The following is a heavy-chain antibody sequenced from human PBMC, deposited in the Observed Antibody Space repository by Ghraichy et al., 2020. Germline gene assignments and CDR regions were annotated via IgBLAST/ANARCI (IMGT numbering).Heavy chain of an antibody. CDR2: INHSGST. CDR3: ARGPHNYGMDV. J-gene: IGHJ6*02. V-gene: IGHV4-34*01. Sequence: SETLSLTCAVYGGSFRGYYWSWIRQPPGKGLEWIGEINHSGSTNYNPSLKSRVTVSVDTSMNQFSLKLSSVTAADTAVYYCARGPHNYGMDVWGQGTTVTVSS. CDR1: GGSFRGYY.